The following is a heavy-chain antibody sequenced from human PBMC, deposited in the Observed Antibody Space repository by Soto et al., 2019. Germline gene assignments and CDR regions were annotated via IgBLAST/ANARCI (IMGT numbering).Heavy chain of an antibody. D-gene: IGHD2-21*02. CDR1: GFTFSSCS. CDR2: ISSSSSTI. J-gene: IGHJ4*02. CDR3: ARVKVVTATDF. V-gene: IGHV3-48*02. Sequence: LRLSCAASGFTFSSCSMNWVRQAPGKGLEWVSYISSSSSTIYYADSVKGRFTISRDNAKNSLYLQMHSLRDGDTAVYYCARVKVVTATDFWGQGTLVTVSS.